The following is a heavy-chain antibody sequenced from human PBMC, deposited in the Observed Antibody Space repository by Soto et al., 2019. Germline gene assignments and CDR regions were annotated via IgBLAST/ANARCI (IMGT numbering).Heavy chain of an antibody. J-gene: IGHJ3*02. CDR3: ARGVIDSIGAFDI. Sequence: QVQLQQWGAGLLKPSETLSLTCAVYGGSFSGYYWSWIRQPPGKGLEWIGEINPSGSTNYNPSLKSRVTIAVDTTKNQCSLKLSSVTAADTAVYYCARGVIDSIGAFDIWGQGTMVTVSS. D-gene: IGHD3-22*01. CDR2: INPSGST. CDR1: GGSFSGYY. V-gene: IGHV4-34*01.